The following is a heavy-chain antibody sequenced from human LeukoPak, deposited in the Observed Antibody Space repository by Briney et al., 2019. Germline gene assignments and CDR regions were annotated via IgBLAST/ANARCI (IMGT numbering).Heavy chain of an antibody. CDR3: AKDLDASGRQNDYYYYGMDV. J-gene: IGHJ6*02. Sequence: GGSLRLSCAASGFSFHDYDMHWVRQAPGKGLEWVAGITWDSGRIGYADSVKGRFTVSRDNVQNSLYLQMNSLRPEDTALYYCAKDLDASGRQNDYYYYGMDVWGQGTTVTVSS. CDR2: ITWDSGRI. D-gene: IGHD3-10*01. V-gene: IGHV3-9*01. CDR1: GFSFHDYD.